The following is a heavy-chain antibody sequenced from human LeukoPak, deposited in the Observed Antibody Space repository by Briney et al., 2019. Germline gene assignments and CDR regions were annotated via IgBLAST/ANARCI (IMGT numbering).Heavy chain of an antibody. CDR3: ARDFMAVAGSYYFDY. D-gene: IGHD6-19*01. J-gene: IGHJ4*02. CDR2: ISSSGSNI. Sequence: GGSLRLSCAASGFTFSSSEMNWVRQAPGKGLEWVSYISSSGSNIYYADSVKGRFTISRDNAKNSLYLQMNSLRAEDTAVYYCARDFMAVAGSYYFDYWGQGTLVTVSS. CDR1: GFTFSSSE. V-gene: IGHV3-48*03.